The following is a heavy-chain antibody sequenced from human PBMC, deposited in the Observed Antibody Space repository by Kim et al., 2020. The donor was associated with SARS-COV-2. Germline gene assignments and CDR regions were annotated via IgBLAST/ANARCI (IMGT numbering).Heavy chain of an antibody. D-gene: IGHD3-10*01. J-gene: IGHJ4*02. CDR2: ISGSGGST. Sequence: GGSLRLSCAASGFTFSSYAMSWVRQAPGKGLEWVSAISGSGGSTYYADSVKGRFTISRDNSKNTLYLQMNSLRAEDTAVYYCAKEGTLLLWFGESSYYFDYWGQGTLVTVSS. V-gene: IGHV3-23*01. CDR3: AKEGTLLLWFGESSYYFDY. CDR1: GFTFSSYA.